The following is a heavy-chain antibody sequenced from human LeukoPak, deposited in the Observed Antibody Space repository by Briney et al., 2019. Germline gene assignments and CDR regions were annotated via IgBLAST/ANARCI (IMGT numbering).Heavy chain of an antibody. CDR2: INPKSGGT. CDR3: ARDHYYGAGSYSNWFDP. V-gene: IGHV1-2*02. D-gene: IGHD3-10*01. J-gene: IGHJ5*02. Sequence: ASVKVPRKASGYTFTDYYMHLVGQAPGQGLEGMGWINPKSGGTNYAQKFQGRVTMTRDTSISTAYMELSRLRSDDTAVYYCARDHYYGAGSYSNWFDPWGQGTLVTVSS. CDR1: GYTFTDYY.